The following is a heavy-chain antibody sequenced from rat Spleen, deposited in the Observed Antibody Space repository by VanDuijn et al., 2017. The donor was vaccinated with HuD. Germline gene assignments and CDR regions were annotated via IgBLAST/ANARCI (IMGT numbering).Heavy chain of an antibody. Sequence: EVQLVESGGGLVQPGRSMKLSCAASGFTFSHYDMAWVRQAPKKGLEWVAFINYDVSSTFYRDSVKGRFTISRDNAKNTLYLQMNSLRSEDTATYYCTRPPYNNHFDYWGQGVMVTVSS. CDR3: TRPPYNNHFDY. V-gene: IGHV5-22*01. CDR2: INYDVSST. CDR1: GFTFSHYD. D-gene: IGHD1-10*01. J-gene: IGHJ2*01.